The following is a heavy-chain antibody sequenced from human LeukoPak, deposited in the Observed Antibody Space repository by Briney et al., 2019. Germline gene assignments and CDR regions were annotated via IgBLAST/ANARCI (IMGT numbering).Heavy chain of an antibody. Sequence: PGGSLRLSCAASGFTFSSYEMNWVRQAPGKGLEWVSYISSSGSTIYYADSVKGRFTISRDNAKDSLYLQMNSLRAEDTAVYYCARDWVSSGWVEFDYWGQGTLVTVSS. D-gene: IGHD6-19*01. CDR3: ARDWVSSGWVEFDY. V-gene: IGHV3-48*03. CDR2: ISSSGSTI. CDR1: GFTFSSYE. J-gene: IGHJ4*02.